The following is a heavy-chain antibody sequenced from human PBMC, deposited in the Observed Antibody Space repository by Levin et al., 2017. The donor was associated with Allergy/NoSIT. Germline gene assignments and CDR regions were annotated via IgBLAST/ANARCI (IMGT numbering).Heavy chain of an antibody. D-gene: IGHD3-10*01. J-gene: IGHJ4*02. CDR1: GFTFSTFW. Sequence: GGSLRLSCAASGFTFSTFWMTWVRQAPGKGLEWVANIKHDGSGKHYIDSVRGRFTISRDNAKNSLYLQMNNLRAEDTAVYYCARSGGLDYWGQGTLVTVSS. CDR3: ARSGGLDY. CDR2: IKHDGSGK. V-gene: IGHV3-7*01.